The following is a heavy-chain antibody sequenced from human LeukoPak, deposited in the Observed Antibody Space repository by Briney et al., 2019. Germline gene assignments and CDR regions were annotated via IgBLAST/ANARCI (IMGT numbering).Heavy chain of an antibody. CDR2: INTNTGNP. CDR3: ARSNNDGDYLGVGFDY. V-gene: IGHV7-4-1*02. D-gene: IGHD4-17*01. Sequence: ASVKVSCKASGYTFSSYDMNWARQAPGQGLEWMGWINTNTGNPTYAQGFTGRFVFSLDTSVSTAYLQISSLQAEDTAVYYCARSNNDGDYLGVGFDYWGQGTLVTVSS. CDR1: GYTFSSYD. J-gene: IGHJ4*02.